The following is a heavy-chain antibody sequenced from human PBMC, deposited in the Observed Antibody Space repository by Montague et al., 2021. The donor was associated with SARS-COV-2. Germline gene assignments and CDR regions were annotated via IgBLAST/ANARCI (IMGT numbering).Heavy chain of an antibody. D-gene: IGHD3-9*01. CDR2: VHNTGNS. CDR3: ARLPTGFPNWFDT. J-gene: IGHJ5*02. V-gene: IGHV4-39*01. Sequence: SETLSLTCTVSGASISLNSHSWGWLRQPPGRDLEWITTVHNTGNSYHNSSLQSRVTISRDTSQRQVSLRLNSMTTADTAVYYCARLPTGFPNWFDTWGQGILVTVSS. CDR1: GASISLNSHS.